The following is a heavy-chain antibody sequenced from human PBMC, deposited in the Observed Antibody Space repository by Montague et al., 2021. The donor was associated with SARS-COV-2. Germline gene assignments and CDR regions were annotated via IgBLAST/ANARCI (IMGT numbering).Heavy chain of an antibody. CDR2: IFYRGTT. Sequence: SETLSLTCTVSGDSMTYFYWCWIRQTPEKGLEWIGYIFYRGTTKYNPSLESRVTITVDTSKDQFYLKLNSVTAADTAVYYCARGATRTFDYWGQGTRVTVSS. D-gene: IGHD1-1*01. CDR1: GDSMTYFY. V-gene: IGHV4-59*01. CDR3: ARGATRTFDY. J-gene: IGHJ4*02.